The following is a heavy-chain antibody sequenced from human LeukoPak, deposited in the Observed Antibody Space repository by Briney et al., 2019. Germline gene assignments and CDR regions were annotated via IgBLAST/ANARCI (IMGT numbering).Heavy chain of an antibody. CDR1: GFTFSSYS. D-gene: IGHD6-13*01. Sequence: GGSLRLSCAASGFTFSSYSMNWVRQAPGKGLEWVSSITTRSSYIYYADSVKGRFTISRDDAKSSLYLQMRSLRAEDTAVYYCARDPAAAGSVWLDPWGQGILVTVSS. J-gene: IGHJ5*02. CDR3: ARDPAAAGSVWLDP. V-gene: IGHV3-21*01. CDR2: ITTRSSYI.